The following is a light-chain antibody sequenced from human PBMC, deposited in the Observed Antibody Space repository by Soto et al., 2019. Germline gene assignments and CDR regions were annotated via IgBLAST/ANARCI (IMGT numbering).Light chain of an antibody. CDR3: QKYNSAHSWT. V-gene: IGKV1-27*01. CDR1: QGITTY. J-gene: IGKJ1*01. Sequence: VQMTQSPSSLSASVGDRVTITCRASQGITTYLAWYQQKAGKPPQLLIYGASFLRSGVPSRFSGSGSGTDFTLTISSLQPEDVGTYYCQKYNSAHSWTFGQGTKVQI. CDR2: GAS.